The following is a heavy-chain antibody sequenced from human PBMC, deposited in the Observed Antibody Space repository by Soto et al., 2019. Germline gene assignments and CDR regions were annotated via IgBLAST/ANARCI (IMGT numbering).Heavy chain of an antibody. J-gene: IGHJ5*02. CDR1: GGSFSGYY. V-gene: IGHV4-34*01. D-gene: IGHD1-26*01. CDR2: INHSGST. Sequence: QVQLQQWGAGLLKPSETLSLTCAVYGGSFSGYYWSWIRQPPGKGLEWIGEINHSGSTNYNPSLKSPVTISVGPAKNQFSLKLGSGAGADTAFYYRARGRMGMGNRSASYWFDPWGQGTLVTVSS. CDR3: ARGRMGMGNRSASYWFDP.